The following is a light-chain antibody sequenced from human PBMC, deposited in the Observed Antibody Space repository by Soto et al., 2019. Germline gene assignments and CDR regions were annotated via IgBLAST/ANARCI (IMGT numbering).Light chain of an antibody. CDR2: GAS. Sequence: EIVLTQSPGTLSLSPGEGATLSCRASQSVNSRYLAWYQQKPGQAPRLLIYGASSRATGIPDRFSGSGSGTDFTLTISRLEPEDFAVYYCQQYVGSQTFGQGTKVEI. CDR1: QSVNSRY. V-gene: IGKV3-20*01. CDR3: QQYVGSQT. J-gene: IGKJ1*01.